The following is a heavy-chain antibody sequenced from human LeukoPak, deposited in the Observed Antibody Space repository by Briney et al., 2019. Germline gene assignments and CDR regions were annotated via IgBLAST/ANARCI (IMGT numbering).Heavy chain of an antibody. CDR1: GGSFSGYY. CDR2: INHSGST. V-gene: IGHV4-34*01. CDR3: ARNRIDFWSGYADAFDI. D-gene: IGHD3-3*01. J-gene: IGHJ3*02. Sequence: SETLSLTCAVYGGSFSGYYWSWIRQPPGKGLEWIGEINHSGSTNYNPSLKSRVTISVDTPKNQFSLKLSSVTAADTAVYYCARNRIDFWSGYADAFDIWGQGTMVTVSS.